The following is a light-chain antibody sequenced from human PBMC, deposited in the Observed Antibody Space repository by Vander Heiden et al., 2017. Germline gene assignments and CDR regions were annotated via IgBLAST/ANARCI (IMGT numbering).Light chain of an antibody. CDR3: QVWDSATDHHV. CDR2: DDS. V-gene: IGLV3-21*02. CDR1: NIGTKS. J-gene: IGLJ1*01. Sequence: YVLTQPPSVSVAPGQTAKITCGGHNIGTKSVHWYQQRPGQAPVLVVYDDSDRPSGIPERFSGSNSGSAATQTISGVEAGDEADYFCQVWDSATDHHVFATGTKVTVL.